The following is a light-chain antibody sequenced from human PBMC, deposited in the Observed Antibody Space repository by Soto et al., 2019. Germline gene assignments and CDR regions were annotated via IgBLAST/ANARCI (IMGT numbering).Light chain of an antibody. J-gene: IGKJ1*01. CDR3: QQDGSASWT. V-gene: IGKV3-20*01. CDR1: QSISSRY. CDR2: GAS. Sequence: EIVLTQSPGTLSLSPGERATLSCRASQSISSRYLGWYQQKSGQAPRLLIYGASSRATGIPDRFSGSGSGTDFTLTISRLEPEDFAVYYCQQDGSASWTFGQGTKVEIK.